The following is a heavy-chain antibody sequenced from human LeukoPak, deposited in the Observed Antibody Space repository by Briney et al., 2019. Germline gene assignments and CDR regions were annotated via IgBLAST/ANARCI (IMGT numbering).Heavy chain of an antibody. V-gene: IGHV4-34*01. J-gene: IGHJ5*02. Sequence: SETLSLTCAVYGGSFSGYYWSWIRQPPGKGLEWIGEINHSGSTNYNPSLKSRVTISVDTSKNQFSLKLSSVTAADTAVYYCARGLRRISRADPNRFDPWGQGTLVTVSS. CDR3: ARGLRRISRADPNRFDP. D-gene: IGHD2/OR15-2a*01. CDR1: GGSFSGYY. CDR2: INHSGST.